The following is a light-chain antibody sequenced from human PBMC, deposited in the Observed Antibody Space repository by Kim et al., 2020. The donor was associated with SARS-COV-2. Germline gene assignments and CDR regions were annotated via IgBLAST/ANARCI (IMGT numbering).Light chain of an antibody. V-gene: IGKV3-20*01. J-gene: IGKJ4*01. CDR1: QSVSSSY. CDR2: GAS. Sequence: EIVLTQSPGTLSLSPGERATLSCRASQSVSSSYLAWYQQKPGQAPRLLIYGASSRGTGIPDRFSGSGSGTDFTLTISRLEPEDFAVYYCQQYGSSPLTFGGGTKLEI. CDR3: QQYGSSPLT.